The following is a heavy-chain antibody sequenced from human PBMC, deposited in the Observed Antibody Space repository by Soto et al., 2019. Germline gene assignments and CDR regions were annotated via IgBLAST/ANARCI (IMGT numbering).Heavy chain of an antibody. CDR1: GFTFSSYG. CDR3: ARAEGSSSLKPH. V-gene: IGHV3-30*03. Sequence: PGGSLRLSCAASGFTFSSYGMHWVRQAPGKGLEWVAVISYDGSNKYYADSVKGRFTISRDNSKNTLYLQMNSLRAEDTAVYYCARAEGSSSLKPHWGQGTLVTVSS. D-gene: IGHD6-6*01. CDR2: ISYDGSNK. J-gene: IGHJ4*02.